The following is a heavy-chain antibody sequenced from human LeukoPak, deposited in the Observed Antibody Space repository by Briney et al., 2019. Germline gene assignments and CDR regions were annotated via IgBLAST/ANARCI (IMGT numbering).Heavy chain of an antibody. CDR1: GDSVSSNSAA. J-gene: IGHJ4*02. D-gene: IGHD6-19*01. Sequence: SQTLSLTCAISGDSVSSNSAAWNWIRQSPSRGLEWLGRTYYRSKWYNDYAVSVKSRITINPDTSKNQFSLQLNSVTPEDTAVYYCARDTLHFETSGIAVAGTLGHFDYWGQGTLVTVSS. V-gene: IGHV6-1*01. CDR2: TYYRSKWYN. CDR3: ARDTLHFETSGIAVAGTLGHFDY.